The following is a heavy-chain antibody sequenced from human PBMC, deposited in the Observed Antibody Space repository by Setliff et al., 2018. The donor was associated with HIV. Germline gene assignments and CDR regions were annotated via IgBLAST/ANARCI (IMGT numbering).Heavy chain of an antibody. CDR2: IYSGGNT. D-gene: IGHD1-1*01. V-gene: IGHV3-66*02. CDR3: VRYLDPHGLDV. Sequence: LRLSCAASGFTVSLYYMSWVRQAPGKGLEWVSVIYSGGNTYYADSVKGRFTISRDNSKNTLYLQMNSLRAEDTAVYFCVRYLDPHGLDVWGQGTMVTVSS. CDR1: GFTVSLYY. J-gene: IGHJ6*02.